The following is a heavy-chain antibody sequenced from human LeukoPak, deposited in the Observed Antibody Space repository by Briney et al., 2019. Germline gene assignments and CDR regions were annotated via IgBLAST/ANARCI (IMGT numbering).Heavy chain of an antibody. CDR3: ARTKSSHGRSYRGLKGDLFDY. V-gene: IGHV4-34*01. CDR2: INHSGST. CDR1: GGSFSGYY. J-gene: IGHJ4*02. D-gene: IGHD1-26*01. Sequence: PSETLSLTCAVYGGSFSGYYWSWIRQPPGKGLECIGEINHSGSTNYNPSLKSRVTISVDTSKKQFSLKLSSVTAADTAVYYCARTKSSHGRSYRGLKGDLFDYWGQGTLVTVSS.